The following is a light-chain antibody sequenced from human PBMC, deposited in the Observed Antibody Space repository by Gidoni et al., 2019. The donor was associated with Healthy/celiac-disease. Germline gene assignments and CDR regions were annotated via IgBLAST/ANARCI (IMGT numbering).Light chain of an antibody. CDR1: QSVSSRY. V-gene: IGKV3-20*01. Sequence: EIVLTQSPGTLSLSPGERATLSCRASQSVSSRYLAWYQQKPGQAPRLLIFGASSRATGIPDRFSCSGSGTDFTLTISRLAPEDFAVYYCQQYCSSPPWTFGQGTKVEIK. J-gene: IGKJ1*01. CDR2: GAS. CDR3: QQYCSSPPWT.